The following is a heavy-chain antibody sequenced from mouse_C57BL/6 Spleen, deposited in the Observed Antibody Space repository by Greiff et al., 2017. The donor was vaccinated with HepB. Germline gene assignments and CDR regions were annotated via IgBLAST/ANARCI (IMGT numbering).Heavy chain of an antibody. CDR3: ARDSAYYYGSSYVRNWYFDV. Sequence: EVMLVESGGGLVKPGGSLKLSCAASGFTFSSYAMSWVRQTPEKRLEWVATISDGGSYTYYPDNVKGRFTISRDNAKNNLYLQMSHLKSEDTAMYYCARDSAYYYGSSYVRNWYFDVWGTGTTVTVSS. J-gene: IGHJ1*03. V-gene: IGHV5-4*01. D-gene: IGHD1-1*01. CDR1: GFTFSSYA. CDR2: ISDGGSYT.